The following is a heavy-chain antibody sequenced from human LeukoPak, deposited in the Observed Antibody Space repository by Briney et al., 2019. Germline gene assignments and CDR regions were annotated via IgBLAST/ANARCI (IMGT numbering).Heavy chain of an antibody. CDR1: GYTFTGYY. V-gene: IGHV1-46*01. J-gene: IGHJ6*02. CDR2: INPSGGST. CDR3: ARDRRLYSSGWYQYDYYYGMDV. D-gene: IGHD6-19*01. Sequence: GASVKVSCKASGYTFTGYYMHWVRQAPGQGLEWMGIINPSGGSTSYAQKFQGRVTMTRDTSTSTVYMELSSLRSEDTAVYYCARDRRLYSSGWYQYDYYYGMDVWGQGTTVTVSS.